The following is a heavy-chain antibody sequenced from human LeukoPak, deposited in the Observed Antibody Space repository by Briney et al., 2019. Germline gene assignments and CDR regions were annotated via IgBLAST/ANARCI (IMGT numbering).Heavy chain of an antibody. CDR2: IYTSGST. Sequence: NPSETLSLTCTVSGGSISSYYWSWIRQPAGKGLEWIGRIYTSGSTNYNPSLKSRVTMSVDTSKNQFSLKLSSVTAADTAVYYCARDPDPYIAAGTKGYNWFDPWGQGTLVTVSS. D-gene: IGHD6-13*01. V-gene: IGHV4-4*07. CDR1: GGSISSYY. CDR3: ARDPDPYIAAGTKGYNWFDP. J-gene: IGHJ5*02.